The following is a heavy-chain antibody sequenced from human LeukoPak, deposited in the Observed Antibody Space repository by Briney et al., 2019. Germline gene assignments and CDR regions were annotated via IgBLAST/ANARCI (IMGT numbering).Heavy chain of an antibody. CDR3: TRQVDSGSYDYYGMDV. D-gene: IGHD1-26*01. V-gene: IGHV3-73*01. CDR2: IRSKANSYAT. J-gene: IGHJ6*02. CDR1: GFTFSGSA. Sequence: GGSLRLSCAASGFTFSGSAMHWVRQASGKGLEWVGRIRSKANSYATAYAASVKGRFTISRDDSKNTAYLQMNSLKTEDTVVYYCTRQVDSGSYDYYGMDVWGQGTTVTVSS.